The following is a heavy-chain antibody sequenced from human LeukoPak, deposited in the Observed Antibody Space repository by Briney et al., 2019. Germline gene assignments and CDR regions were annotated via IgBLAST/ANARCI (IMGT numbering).Heavy chain of an antibody. CDR2: ISSSSTYI. CDR3: ARAKRQQLVLGNWFDP. Sequence: GGSLRLSCAASGFTFSSYSMNWVRQAPGKGLEWVSPISSSSTYIYYADSVKGRFTISRDNAKNSLYLQMNSLRAEDTAVYYCARAKRQQLVLGNWFDPWGQGTLVTVSS. V-gene: IGHV3-21*01. CDR1: GFTFSSYS. J-gene: IGHJ5*02. D-gene: IGHD6-13*01.